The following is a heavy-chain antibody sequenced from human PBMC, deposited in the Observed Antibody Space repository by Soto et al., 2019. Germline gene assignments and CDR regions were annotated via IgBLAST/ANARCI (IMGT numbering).Heavy chain of an antibody. Sequence: GESLKISCKGSGYSFTSYWIGWVRQMPGKGLEWMGIIYPGDSDTRYSPSFQGQVTISADKSISTAYLQWSSLKASDTATYYCARRTEIAAAPTGVYYYGMDVWGQGTMVTVSS. J-gene: IGHJ6*02. CDR3: ARRTEIAAAPTGVYYYGMDV. V-gene: IGHV5-51*01. CDR1: GYSFTSYW. CDR2: IYPGDSDT. D-gene: IGHD6-13*01.